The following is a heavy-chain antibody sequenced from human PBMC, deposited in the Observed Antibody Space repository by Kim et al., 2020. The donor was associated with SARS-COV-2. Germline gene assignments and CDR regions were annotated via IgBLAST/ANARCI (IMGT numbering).Heavy chain of an antibody. Sequence: SETLSLTCAVYGGSFSGYYWSWIRQPPGKGLEWIGEINHSGSTNYNPSLKSRVTISVDTSKNQFSLKLSSVTAADTAVYYCASSVYCSGGSCYSYYFDYWGQGTLVTVSS. CDR1: GGSFSGYY. CDR2: INHSGST. CDR3: ASSVYCSGGSCYSYYFDY. V-gene: IGHV4-34*01. D-gene: IGHD2-15*01. J-gene: IGHJ4*02.